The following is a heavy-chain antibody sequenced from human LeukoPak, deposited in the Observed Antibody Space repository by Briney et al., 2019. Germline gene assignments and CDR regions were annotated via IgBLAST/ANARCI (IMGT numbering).Heavy chain of an antibody. V-gene: IGHV3-21*04. Sequence: GGSLRLSCAASGFTFSSYSMNWVRQAPGKGLEWVSSISSSSSYIYYADSVKGRFTISRDNSKNTLYLQMNSLRAEDTAVYYCAKDAVASNVGYYFDFWGQGTLVTVSS. D-gene: IGHD6-19*01. CDR3: AKDAVASNVGYYFDF. CDR2: ISSSSSYI. CDR1: GFTFSSYS. J-gene: IGHJ4*02.